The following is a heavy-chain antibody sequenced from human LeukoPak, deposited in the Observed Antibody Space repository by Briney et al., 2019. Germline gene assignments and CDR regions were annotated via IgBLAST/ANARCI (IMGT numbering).Heavy chain of an antibody. J-gene: IGHJ4*02. CDR1: GGSITSSSYY. CDR3: ARLLTRGDYSSGWYDY. CDR2: IYYSGST. D-gene: IGHD6-19*01. V-gene: IGHV4-39*01. Sequence: PSEILSLTCTVSGGSITSSSYYWGWIRQPPGKGLEWIGSIYYSGSTYNNPSLMRRVTISVDTSKNQFSLKLSSVTAADTAEYYCARLLTRGDYSSGWYDYWGQGALVTVSS.